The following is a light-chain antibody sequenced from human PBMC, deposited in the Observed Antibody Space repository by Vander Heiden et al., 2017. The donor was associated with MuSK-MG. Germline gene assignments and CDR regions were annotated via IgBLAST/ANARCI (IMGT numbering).Light chain of an antibody. CDR3: QQSYSTPRT. CDR1: QSISSY. CDR2: AAS. Sequence: DIDMTPSPSSLSASVGDRVTITCRASQSISSYLNWYQQKPGKAPKLLIYAASSLQSGVPSRFSGSGSGTDFTLTISSLQPEDFATYYCQQSYSTPRTFGQGTKVEIK. J-gene: IGKJ1*01. V-gene: IGKV1-39*01.